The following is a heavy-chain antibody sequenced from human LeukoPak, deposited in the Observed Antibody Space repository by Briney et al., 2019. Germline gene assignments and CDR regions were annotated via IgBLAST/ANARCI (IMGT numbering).Heavy chain of an antibody. D-gene: IGHD6-13*01. V-gene: IGHV3-66*01. CDR1: GFTVSSNY. CDR3: AREVPHLATGYSSSWYPDKRRSDAFDI. Sequence: GGSLRLSCAASGFTVSSNYMSWVRQAPGKGLEWVSVIYSGGSTYYADSVKGRFTISRDNSKNTLYLQMNSLRAEDTAVYYCAREVPHLATGYSSSWYPDKRRSDAFDIWGQGTMVTVSS. J-gene: IGHJ3*02. CDR2: IYSGGST.